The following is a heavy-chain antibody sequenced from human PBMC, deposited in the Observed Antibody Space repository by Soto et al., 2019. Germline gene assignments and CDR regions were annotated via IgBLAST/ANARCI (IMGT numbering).Heavy chain of an antibody. Sequence: QVQLVQSGAEVKKPGASVKVSCKASGYTFINYYIHWVRQAPGQGLEWMGVINPNGGSTAYAQKFQGRGTLTRDTSTSTVYVGLSSLRSDDTAVYFCVRATAARQRDYSYHYCLHIWGKGTTVTVSS. J-gene: IGHJ6*03. CDR2: INPNGGST. D-gene: IGHD6-6*01. CDR3: VRATAARQRDYSYHYCLHI. CDR1: GYTFINYY. V-gene: IGHV1-46*03.